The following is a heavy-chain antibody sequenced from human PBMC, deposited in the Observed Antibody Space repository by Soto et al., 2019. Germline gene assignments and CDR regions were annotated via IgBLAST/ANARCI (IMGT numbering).Heavy chain of an antibody. V-gene: IGHV4-4*02. J-gene: IGHJ6*02. CDR3: ARDGSTSFYFGMDV. CDR2: IYHSGST. CDR1: GGSISSSNW. Sequence: SETLSLTCAVSGGSISSSNWWSWVRQPPGKGLEWIGEIYHSGSTYYNPSLKSRVTISVDTSKNQFSLKLSSVTAADTAVYYCARDGSTSFYFGMDVWGQGTTVTVSS. D-gene: IGHD2-2*01.